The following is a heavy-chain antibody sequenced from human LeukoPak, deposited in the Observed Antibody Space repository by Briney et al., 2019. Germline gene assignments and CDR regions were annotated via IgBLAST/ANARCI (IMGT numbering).Heavy chain of an antibody. Sequence: PGTSLRLSCAASGFTFSNYAMNWVRQAPGKGLEWVSGISGSGVGTYYKDSVKGRFTISRDNSKDTLYLQMNSLRAEDTAVYYCAKRAMWDLYWYFDLWGRGTLVTVSS. J-gene: IGHJ2*01. CDR3: AKRAMWDLYWYFDL. CDR2: ISGSGVGT. V-gene: IGHV3-23*01. CDR1: GFTFSNYA. D-gene: IGHD1-26*01.